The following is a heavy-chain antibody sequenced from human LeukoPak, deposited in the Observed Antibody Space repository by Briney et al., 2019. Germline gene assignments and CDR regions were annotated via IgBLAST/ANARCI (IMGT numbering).Heavy chain of an antibody. CDR3: ARYCSGGDCYSKALDY. D-gene: IGHD2-15*01. CDR1: GGSISANY. Sequence: SETLSLTCTVSGGSISANYWIWMRQSAGKGLESIGRIYSSGSTNYNPSLKSRVTMSVDTSKNQFSLKLNSVTAADTAVYYCARYCSGGDCYSKALDYWGQGILVTVSS. V-gene: IGHV4-4*07. CDR2: IYSSGST. J-gene: IGHJ4*02.